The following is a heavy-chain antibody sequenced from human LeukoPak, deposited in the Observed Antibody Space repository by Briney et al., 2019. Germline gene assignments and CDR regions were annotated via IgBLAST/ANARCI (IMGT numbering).Heavy chain of an antibody. J-gene: IGHJ4*02. CDR2: IKQDGSEK. D-gene: IGHD5-18*01. CDR3: GRSKSWIQLWFDF. Sequence: GGSLRLSCAASGSTFGSYWMTWVRQALGKGLEWVANIKQDGSEKYYVDSVKGRFTISRDNAKNSLYLQMNSLRAEDTAVYYCGRSKSWIQLWFDFWGQGTLVTVSS. V-gene: IGHV3-7*01. CDR1: GSTFGSYW.